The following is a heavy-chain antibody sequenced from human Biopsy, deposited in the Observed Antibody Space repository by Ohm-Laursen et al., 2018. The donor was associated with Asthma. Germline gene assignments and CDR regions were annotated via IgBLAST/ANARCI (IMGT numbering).Heavy chain of an antibody. CDR1: GYTFNSAG. Sequence: VASVKVSCKTSGYTFNSAGITWVRQAPGQGLERMGWISVYNGNTKVAQKLQDRVTMITDTSTSTAYMELRSLRSDDTAVYFCARAVDYSHYYGIDVWGQGKTVTVS. CDR2: ISVYNGNT. V-gene: IGHV1-18*01. J-gene: IGHJ6*02. D-gene: IGHD3-10*01. CDR3: ARAVDYSHYYGIDV.